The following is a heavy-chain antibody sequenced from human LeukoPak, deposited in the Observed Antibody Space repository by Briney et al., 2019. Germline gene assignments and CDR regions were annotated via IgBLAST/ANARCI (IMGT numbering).Heavy chain of an antibody. CDR2: ISGYNGNT. D-gene: IGHD3-22*01. Sequence: GASVKVSCKSPRYTFTNYYLNWVRQAPGQGLEWMGWISGYNGNTYYGKKLQGRVTLTTDTSTNTVYMELRSLRADDTAVYYCARDIGGGYYFDYWGQGTLVTVSS. CDR3: ARDIGGGYYFDY. J-gene: IGHJ4*02. V-gene: IGHV1-18*04. CDR1: RYTFTNYY.